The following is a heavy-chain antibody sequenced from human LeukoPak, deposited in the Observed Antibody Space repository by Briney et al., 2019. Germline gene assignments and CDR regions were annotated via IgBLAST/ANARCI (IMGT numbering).Heavy chain of an antibody. Sequence: ASLTVSCKASGYTFTSYGISWVRQAPGQGLEWMGWISAYNGNTNYAQRLQGRVTMTTDTSTSTAYMELRSLRSDDTAVYYCASHSTTVDYWGQGTLVTVSS. V-gene: IGHV1-18*04. J-gene: IGHJ4*02. CDR2: ISAYNGNT. D-gene: IGHD4-17*01. CDR1: GYTFTSYG. CDR3: ASHSTTVDY.